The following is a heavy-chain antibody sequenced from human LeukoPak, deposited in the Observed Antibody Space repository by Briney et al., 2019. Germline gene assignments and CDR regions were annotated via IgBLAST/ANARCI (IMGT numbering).Heavy chain of an antibody. J-gene: IGHJ4*02. Sequence: PGGSLRLSCAASGFTFSSYWMHWVRQAPGKGLVWVSRITSDGSSTSYADSVKGRFTISRDNAKNTLYLQMNSLRAEDTAVYYCARDRSASFDYWGQGTLVTVSS. CDR1: GFTFSSYW. V-gene: IGHV3-74*01. CDR2: ITSDGSST. CDR3: ARDRSASFDY.